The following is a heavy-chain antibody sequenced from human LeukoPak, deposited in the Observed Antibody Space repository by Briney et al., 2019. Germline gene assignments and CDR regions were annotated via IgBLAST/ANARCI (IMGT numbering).Heavy chain of an antibody. Sequence: GRSLRLSCAASGFTFSSYGMHWVRQAPGKGLEWVSYISASGITINYADSVKGRFTISRDNAKESLFLQMSSLRVEDTAVYYCARGLIASVWGKGTTVAVSS. CDR3: ARGLIASV. D-gene: IGHD2-21*01. J-gene: IGHJ6*04. CDR2: ISASGITI. V-gene: IGHV3-48*04. CDR1: GFTFSSYG.